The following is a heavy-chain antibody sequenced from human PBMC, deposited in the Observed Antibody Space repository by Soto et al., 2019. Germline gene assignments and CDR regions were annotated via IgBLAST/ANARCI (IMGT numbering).Heavy chain of an antibody. D-gene: IGHD1-26*01. CDR2: ISGSGGST. J-gene: IGHJ1*01. Sequence: EVQLLESGGGLVQPGGSLRLSCAASGFTFSSYAMSWVRQAPGKGLEWVSAISGSGGSTYYADSVKGRFTISSDNSKNTLYLQMNSLRAEDTAVYYCAKDRASGRQPKPFQHWGQGTLVTVSS. CDR1: GFTFSSYA. V-gene: IGHV3-23*01. CDR3: AKDRASGRQPKPFQH.